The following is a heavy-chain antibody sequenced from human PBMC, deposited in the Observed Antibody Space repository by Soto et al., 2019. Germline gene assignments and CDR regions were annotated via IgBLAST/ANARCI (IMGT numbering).Heavy chain of an antibody. D-gene: IGHD6-13*01. V-gene: IGHV3-48*01. CDR1: GFTFNAHS. Sequence: PGGSLRLSCAASGFTFNAHSMNWVRQAPGKGLEWVSYISSSSSAIYYADSVKGRFTISRDNAKNSLYLQMNSLRAEDTAVYYCARHPERIAQIGWFDPWGQGTLVTVSS. CDR3: ARHPERIAQIGWFDP. CDR2: ISSSSSAI. J-gene: IGHJ5*02.